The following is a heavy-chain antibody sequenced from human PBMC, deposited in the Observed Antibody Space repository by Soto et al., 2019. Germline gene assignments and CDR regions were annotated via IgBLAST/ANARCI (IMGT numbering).Heavy chain of an antibody. CDR3: ARDDRGYSGYDLDYYGMDV. CDR2: IIPIFGTA. Sequence: SVKVSCKASVGTFSSYAISWVRQAPGQGLEWMGGIIPIFGTANYAQKFQGRVTITADKSTSTAYMELSSLRSEDTAVYYCARDDRGYSGYDLDYYGMDVWGQGPTVTVSS. J-gene: IGHJ6*02. CDR1: VGTFSSYA. V-gene: IGHV1-69*06. D-gene: IGHD5-12*01.